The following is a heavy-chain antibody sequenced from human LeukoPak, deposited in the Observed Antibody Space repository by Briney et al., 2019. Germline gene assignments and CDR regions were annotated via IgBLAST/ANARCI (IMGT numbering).Heavy chain of an antibody. Sequence: ASVKVSCKASGYTFTSYDINWVRQATGQGLEWMGWMNPNSGNTGYAQKFQGRVTMTRNTSISTAYMELSSLRSDDTAVYYCARAAYIVVVPAVRNWFDPWGQGTLVTVSS. V-gene: IGHV1-8*01. CDR2: MNPNSGNT. CDR1: GYTFTSYD. D-gene: IGHD2-2*01. J-gene: IGHJ5*02. CDR3: ARAAYIVVVPAVRNWFDP.